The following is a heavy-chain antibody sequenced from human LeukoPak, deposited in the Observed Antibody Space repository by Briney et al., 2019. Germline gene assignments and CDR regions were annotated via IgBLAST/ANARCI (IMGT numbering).Heavy chain of an antibody. D-gene: IGHD4-17*01. V-gene: IGHV3-23*01. Sequence: GGSLRLSRAASGFTFSSYAMSWVRQAPGKGLEWVSGISRSDGGTYYADSVKGRFTISRDNSKNTLYLQMNSLRAEDTAVYYCAKDIYGDYGGLDYWGQGTLVTVSS. CDR2: ISRSDGGT. J-gene: IGHJ4*02. CDR3: AKDIYGDYGGLDY. CDR1: GFTFSSYA.